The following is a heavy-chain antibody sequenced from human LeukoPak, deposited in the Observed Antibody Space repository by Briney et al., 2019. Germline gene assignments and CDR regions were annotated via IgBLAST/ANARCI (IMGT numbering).Heavy chain of an antibody. V-gene: IGHV3-30*04. J-gene: IGHJ4*02. D-gene: IGHD2-2*01. Sequence: PGGSLRLSCAASGFTFSSYAMHWVRQAPGKGLEWVAVISYDGSNKYYADSVKGRFTISRDNSKNTLYLQMNSLRAEDTAVYYCASAQDKGVVPAATPPFDYWGQGTLVTVSS. CDR3: ASAQDKGVVPAATPPFDY. CDR1: GFTFSSYA. CDR2: ISYDGSNK.